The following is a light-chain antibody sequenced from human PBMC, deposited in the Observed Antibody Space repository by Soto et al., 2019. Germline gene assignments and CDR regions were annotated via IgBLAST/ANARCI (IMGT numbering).Light chain of an antibody. V-gene: IGKV3-20*01. CDR3: QQYAYSRT. CDR2: GAF. Sequence: IVLTQSPGTLSLSPGERATLSCRASQSVGSNYLAWYQQKPGQAPRLLIFGAFNRATGIPDRFSGSGSGTDFTLTISRLEPEDFAVYYCQQYAYSRTFGQGTKVELK. J-gene: IGKJ1*01. CDR1: QSVGSNY.